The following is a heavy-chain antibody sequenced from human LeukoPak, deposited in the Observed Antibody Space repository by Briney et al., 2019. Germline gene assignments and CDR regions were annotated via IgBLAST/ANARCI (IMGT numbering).Heavy chain of an antibody. CDR1: GLTFSDYS. Sequence: PGGSLRLSCVASGLTFSDYSINWVRRARWKGLEWVSSINPTSTSIYYADAVRGRFTISRDNAKSSLYLQMDSLRAEDTAVYYCVRLRRNSDRSYYYYDSWGQGILVTVSS. J-gene: IGHJ5*01. CDR3: VRLRRNSDRSYYYYDS. D-gene: IGHD3-10*01. CDR2: INPTSTSI. V-gene: IGHV3-21*01.